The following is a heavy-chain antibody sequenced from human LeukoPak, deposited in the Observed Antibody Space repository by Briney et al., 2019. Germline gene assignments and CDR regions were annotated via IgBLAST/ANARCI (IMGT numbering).Heavy chain of an antibody. CDR1: GGSVSSYY. J-gene: IGHJ6*03. V-gene: IGHV4-59*02. D-gene: IGHD3-3*01. CDR2: IHDTGTT. Sequence: PSETLSLTCTVSGGSVSSYYWSWIRQPPGKGLEWIGYIHDTGTTNYNPSLKRRVTLSLDASKNQFSLKLTSVTAADTAVYYCASSPIFGVVIKSYYYYMDVWGKGTTVTVSS. CDR3: ASSPIFGVVIKSYYYYMDV.